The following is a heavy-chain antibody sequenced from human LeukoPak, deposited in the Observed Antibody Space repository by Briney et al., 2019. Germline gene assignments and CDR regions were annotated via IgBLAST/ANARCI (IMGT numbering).Heavy chain of an antibody. V-gene: IGHV3-33*06. CDR2: TWYDGSNK. D-gene: IGHD1-14*01. J-gene: IGHJ4*02. CDR3: AKADRVSPFDY. Sequence: GRSLRLSCAASGFTFSSYGMHWVRQAPGKGLEWVAVTWYDGSNKYYADSVKGRFTISRDNSKNTLYLQMNSLRAEDTAVYYCAKADRVSPFDYWGQGTLVTVSS. CDR1: GFTFSSYG.